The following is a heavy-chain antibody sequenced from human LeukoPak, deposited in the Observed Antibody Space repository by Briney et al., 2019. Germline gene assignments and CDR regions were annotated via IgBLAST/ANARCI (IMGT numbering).Heavy chain of an antibody. V-gene: IGHV1-2*02. CDR1: GYTFTGYY. CDR2: INPNSGGT. CDR3: ARGRGNDDYAGDY. J-gene: IGHJ4*02. D-gene: IGHD4-17*01. Sequence: ASVKVSCKASGYTFTGYYMHWVRQAPGQGLEWMGWINPNSGGTNCAQNFQGRVTMTRDTSINTAYMELSSLRSDDTAVYYCARGRGNDDYAGDYWGQGTLVTVST.